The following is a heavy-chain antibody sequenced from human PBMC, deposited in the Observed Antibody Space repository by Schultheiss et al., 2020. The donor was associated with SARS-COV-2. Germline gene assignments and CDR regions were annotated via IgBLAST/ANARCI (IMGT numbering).Heavy chain of an antibody. CDR3: ARDRPYSSSPKTLDY. D-gene: IGHD6-6*01. CDR1: GFTFSSYA. J-gene: IGHJ4*02. V-gene: IGHV3-30-3*01. CDR2: ISYDGSNK. Sequence: GSLRLSCAASGFTFSSYAMHWVRQAPGKGLEWVAVISYDGSNKYYADSVKGRFTISRDNSKNTLYLQMNSLRAEDTAVYYCARDRPYSSSPKTLDYWGQGTLVTVSS.